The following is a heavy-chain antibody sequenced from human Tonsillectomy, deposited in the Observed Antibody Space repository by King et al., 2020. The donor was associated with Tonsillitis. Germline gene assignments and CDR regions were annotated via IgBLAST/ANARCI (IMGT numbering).Heavy chain of an antibody. CDR2: VSYDGRNK. J-gene: IGHJ6*02. V-gene: IGHV3-30*04. CDR1: GFIFSSYA. D-gene: IGHD5-18*01. Sequence: VQLVESGGGVVQPGRSLRLSCAVSGFIFSSYAMHWVRQAPGKGLEWVAVVSYDGRNKYYADSLKGRFTISRDNSKNTLYVQMNSLRAEDTAVYYCARMGYSYGERLDYYYGMDVWGQGTTVTVSS. CDR3: ARMGYSYGERLDYYYGMDV.